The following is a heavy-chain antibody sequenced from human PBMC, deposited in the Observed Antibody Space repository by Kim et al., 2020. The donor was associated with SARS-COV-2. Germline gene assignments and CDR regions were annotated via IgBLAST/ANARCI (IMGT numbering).Heavy chain of an antibody. CDR3: AREITRGMTTYFDY. CDR2: ISHDGTKT. J-gene: IGHJ4*02. Sequence: GGSLRLSCAASGSTFSNYAMHWVRQAPGKGLEWMAVISHDGTKTCYIDSVKGRFTISRDNSKNTLYLQMSSLRAEDTAVYYCAREITRGMTTYFDYWGQGTLVTVSS. V-gene: IGHV3-30-3*01. CDR1: GSTFSNYA. D-gene: IGHD1-20*01.